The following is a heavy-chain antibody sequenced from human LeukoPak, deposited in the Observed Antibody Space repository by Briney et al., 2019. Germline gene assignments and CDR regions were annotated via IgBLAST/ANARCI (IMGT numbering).Heavy chain of an antibody. Sequence: PSQTLSLTCGVSGASVSSIGYYWNWIRQPAGKGLEWIGRIYTSGTTNYNPSLKSRVTISVDTSKNQFSLKLSSVTAADTAVYYCARDLDRGSGAYGEYFQHWGQGTLVTVSS. CDR3: ARDLDRGSGAYGEYFQH. V-gene: IGHV4-61*02. D-gene: IGHD2-15*01. CDR2: IYTSGTT. CDR1: GASVSSIGYY. J-gene: IGHJ1*01.